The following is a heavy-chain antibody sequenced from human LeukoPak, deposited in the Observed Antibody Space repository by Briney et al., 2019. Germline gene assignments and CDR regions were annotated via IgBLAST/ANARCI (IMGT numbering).Heavy chain of an antibody. CDR3: ARVAVSTIPLVAY. CDR1: GYTFTGYY. Sequence: GASVKDSCKASGYTFTGYYMHWVRRAPGQGLEWMGWINPNSGGTNYAQKFQGRVTMTRDTSISTAYMELSRLRSDDTAVYYCARVAVSTIPLVAYWGQGTVVTVSS. V-gene: IGHV1-2*02. J-gene: IGHJ4*02. D-gene: IGHD5/OR15-5a*01. CDR2: INPNSGGT.